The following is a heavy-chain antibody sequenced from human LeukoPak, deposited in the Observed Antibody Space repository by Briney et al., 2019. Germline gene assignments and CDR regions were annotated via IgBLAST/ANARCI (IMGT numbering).Heavy chain of an antibody. V-gene: IGHV3-74*01. CDR1: GFTFSSYW. CDR2: INTDGSST. CDR3: AFTVYSGSYLGYYYYYMDV. J-gene: IGHJ6*03. D-gene: IGHD1-26*01. Sequence: GGSLRLSCAASGFTFSSYWMHCVRQAPGKGLVWVSRINTDGSSTSYADSVKGRFTISRHNAKNTLYLKMNSLRAEDTAVYYCAFTVYSGSYLGYYYYYMDVWGKGTTVTVSS.